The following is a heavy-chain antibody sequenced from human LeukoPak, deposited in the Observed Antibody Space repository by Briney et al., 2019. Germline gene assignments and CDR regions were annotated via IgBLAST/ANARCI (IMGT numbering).Heavy chain of an antibody. D-gene: IGHD6-13*01. Sequence: PGGSLRLSCEASGFTFASYAMSWVRQAPGKGLEWVSGISAGGGATYSADSVKGRFSISRNNSKNKLYLHMSSLRAEDTAIYYCAKDRQQLANFDCWGQGALVTVSS. CDR3: AKDRQQLANFDC. J-gene: IGHJ4*02. CDR1: GFTFASYA. V-gene: IGHV3-23*01. CDR2: ISAGGGAT.